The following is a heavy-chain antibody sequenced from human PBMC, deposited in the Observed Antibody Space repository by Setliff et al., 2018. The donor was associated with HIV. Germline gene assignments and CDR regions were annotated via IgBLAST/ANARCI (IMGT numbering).Heavy chain of an antibody. Sequence: SETLSLTCTVSGGSIRSSSYYCGWIRQPPGKGLEWIGNIFYSGSIYYNPSLKSRVTMSVDTSKNQFSLKLSSVTAADTAVYYCATGQWLRGAFDIWGQGTMVTVSS. V-gene: IGHV4-39*07. CDR3: ATGQWLRGAFDI. CDR2: IFYSGSI. J-gene: IGHJ3*02. CDR1: GGSIRSSSYY. D-gene: IGHD6-19*01.